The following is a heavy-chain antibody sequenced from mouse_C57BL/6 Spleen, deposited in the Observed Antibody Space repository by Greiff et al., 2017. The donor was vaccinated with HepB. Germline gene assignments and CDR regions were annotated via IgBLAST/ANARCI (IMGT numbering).Heavy chain of an antibody. J-gene: IGHJ4*01. V-gene: IGHV1-19*01. D-gene: IGHD2-12*01. CDR2: INPYNGGT. CDR1: GYTFTDYY. CDR3: AREDGHDEGYAMDY. Sequence: VQLKESGPVLVKPGASVKMSCKASGYTFTDYYMNWVKQSHGKSLEWIGVINPYNGGTSYNQKFKGKATLTVDKSSSTAYMELNSLTSEDSAVYYCAREDGHDEGYAMDYWGQETSVTVSS.